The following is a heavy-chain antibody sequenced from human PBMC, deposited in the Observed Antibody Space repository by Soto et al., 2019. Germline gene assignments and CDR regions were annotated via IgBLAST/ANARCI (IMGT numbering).Heavy chain of an antibody. CDR2: LSHSDGST. CDR1: GFIFSDYD. V-gene: IGHV3-23*01. D-gene: IGHD3-16*01. CDR3: AKRGTRYFYGMDV. J-gene: IGHJ6*02. Sequence: EVQLLESGGGWVQPGGSLRLSCAASGFIFSDYDMDWVRQTPGRGLEWVSSLSHSDGSTYYADSVQGRFTISRDYSNNTLHLQMNSLRAADTAVYYCAKRGTRYFYGMDVWGQGTTVTVSS.